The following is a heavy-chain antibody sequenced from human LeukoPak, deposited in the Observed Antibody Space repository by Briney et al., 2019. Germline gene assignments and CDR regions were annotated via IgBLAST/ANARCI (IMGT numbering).Heavy chain of an antibody. CDR3: AKDRFQWADTAMVTVDY. Sequence: GGSLRLSCAASGLTLSSHWMHWVRQAPGKGLVWVSRITNDGSSTTYADSVKGRFTISRDNAKNMLYLQVNSLRAEDTAVYYCAKDRFQWADTAMVTVDYWGQGTLVTVSS. V-gene: IGHV3-74*01. CDR2: ITNDGSST. J-gene: IGHJ4*02. D-gene: IGHD5-18*01. CDR1: GLTLSSHW.